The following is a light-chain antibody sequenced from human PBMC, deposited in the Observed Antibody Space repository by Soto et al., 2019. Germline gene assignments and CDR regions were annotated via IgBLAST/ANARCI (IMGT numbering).Light chain of an antibody. CDR3: QQYTNWPYT. CDR2: GAP. V-gene: IGKV3-15*01. Sequence: EIVMTQSPATLSVSPGERASLSCRASQRFGCNLPGYQHTAGQAPSHLIYGAPTRATGIPARFSGSGSGTEFTLTISRLQYEDFEVYSCQQYTNWPYTFGQGTKLEIK. CDR1: QRFGCN. J-gene: IGKJ2*01.